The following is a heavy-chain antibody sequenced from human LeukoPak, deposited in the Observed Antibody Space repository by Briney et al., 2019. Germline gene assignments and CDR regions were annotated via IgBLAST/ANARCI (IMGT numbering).Heavy chain of an antibody. V-gene: IGHV3-23*01. CDR2: ISGSGGST. Sequence: PGGSLRLSCAASGFTFSSYAMSWVRQAPGKGLEWVSAISGSGGSTYYADSVKGRFTISRDNSKNTLYLQMNSLRAEDTAAYYCAKYTTESSGYYNYWGQGTLVTVSS. D-gene: IGHD3-3*01. CDR1: GFTFSSYA. CDR3: AKYTTESSGYYNY. J-gene: IGHJ4*02.